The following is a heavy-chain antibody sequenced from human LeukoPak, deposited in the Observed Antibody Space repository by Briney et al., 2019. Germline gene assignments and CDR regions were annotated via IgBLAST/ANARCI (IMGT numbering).Heavy chain of an antibody. V-gene: IGHV4-59*01. CDR2: IYYSGST. CDR1: GGSISRYY. Sequence: PSETLSLTCTVSGGSISRYYWSWIRQPPGKGLEWIGYIYYSGSTNYNPSLKRRVTLSVDTSKNQFSLKLSSVTAADTAVYYCARRDGYNSYYFDYWGQGTLVTVSS. CDR3: ARRDGYNSYYFDY. J-gene: IGHJ4*02. D-gene: IGHD5-24*01.